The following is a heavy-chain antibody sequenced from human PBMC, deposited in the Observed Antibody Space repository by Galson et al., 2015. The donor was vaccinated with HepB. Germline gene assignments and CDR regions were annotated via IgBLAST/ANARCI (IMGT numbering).Heavy chain of an antibody. CDR1: TFTFSSYW. J-gene: IGHJ4*02. CDR3: VRSVDYGSGSFFDS. CDR2: IKQDGSEK. Sequence: SLRLSCAASTFTFSSYWMTWVRQAPGKGLEWVANIKQDGSEKYYVDSVKGRFTISRDNAKNSLYLQMNSLGVEDTAVYYCVRSVDYGSGSFFDSWGQGTLVTVS. D-gene: IGHD3-10*01. V-gene: IGHV3-7*01.